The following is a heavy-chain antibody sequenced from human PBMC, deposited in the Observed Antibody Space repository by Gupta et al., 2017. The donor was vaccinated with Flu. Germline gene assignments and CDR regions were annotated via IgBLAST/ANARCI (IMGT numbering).Heavy chain of an antibody. CDR3: ARGVAAAGTFDY. CDR1: GFTVSSSY. Sequence: EVQLVESGGGLVQPGGSLRLSCAASGFTVSSSYTSWVCQAPGKGLEWVSVIYSGGSTYYADSVKGRFTISRDNSKNTLYLQMNSLRAEDTAVYYCARGVAAAGTFDYWGQGTLVTVSS. D-gene: IGHD6-13*01. CDR2: IYSGGST. J-gene: IGHJ4*02. V-gene: IGHV3-66*02.